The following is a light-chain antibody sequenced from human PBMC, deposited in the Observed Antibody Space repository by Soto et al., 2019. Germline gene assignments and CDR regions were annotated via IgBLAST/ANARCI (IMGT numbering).Light chain of an antibody. Sequence: QSVLTQPPSVSGGPGQRVTISCTGSSSNIGAGYDVHWYQQLPGTAPKLLIYGNSNRPSGVPDRFSGSNSGTSASLAITGLQAEDEADYYCQSYDSSLSVYVFGTGSKATVL. CDR3: QSYDSSLSVYV. J-gene: IGLJ1*01. CDR2: GNS. V-gene: IGLV1-40*01. CDR1: SSNIGAGYD.